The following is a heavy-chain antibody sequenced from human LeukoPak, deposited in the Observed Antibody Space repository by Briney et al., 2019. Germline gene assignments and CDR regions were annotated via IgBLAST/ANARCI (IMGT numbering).Heavy chain of an antibody. CDR3: ARDSRRYSYGQRGPFDY. Sequence: ASVKVSCKASGYTFTGYYMHWVRQAPGQGLEWMGWINPNSGGTNYAQKFQGWVTMTRDTSISTAYMELSRLRSDDTAVYYCARDSRRYSYGQRGPFDYWGQGTLVTVSS. V-gene: IGHV1-2*04. D-gene: IGHD5-18*01. CDR2: INPNSGGT. CDR1: GYTFTGYY. J-gene: IGHJ4*02.